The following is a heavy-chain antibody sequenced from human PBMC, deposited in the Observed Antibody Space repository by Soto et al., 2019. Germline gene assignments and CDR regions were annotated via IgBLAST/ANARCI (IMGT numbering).Heavy chain of an antibody. CDR1: GYTFTSYG. CDR3: ARVRSRKYCGGDCYLDY. Sequence: ASVKVSCKASGYTFTSYGISWVRQAPGQGLEWMGWISAYNGNTNYAQKLQGRVTMTTDTSTSTAYMELRSLRSDDTAVYYCARVRSRKYCGGDCYLDYWGQGTLVTVS. D-gene: IGHD2-21*02. J-gene: IGHJ4*02. CDR2: ISAYNGNT. V-gene: IGHV1-18*01.